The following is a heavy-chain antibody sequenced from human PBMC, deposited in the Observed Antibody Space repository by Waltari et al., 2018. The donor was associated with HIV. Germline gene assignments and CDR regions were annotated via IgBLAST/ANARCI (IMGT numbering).Heavy chain of an antibody. J-gene: IGHJ6*02. D-gene: IGHD2-2*01. CDR1: GGSFSGYY. CDR3: ARGGAVVPGATQTTPQKYGMDV. CDR2: INHSGSA. Sequence: QVQLQQWGAGLLKPSETLSLTCAVYGGSFSGYYWSWIRQPPGKGLEWIGEINHSGSAHYNPSRKSRVTISVDTSKNQFSLKLSSVTAADTAVYCCARGGAVVPGATQTTPQKYGMDVWGQGTTVTVSS. V-gene: IGHV4-34*01.